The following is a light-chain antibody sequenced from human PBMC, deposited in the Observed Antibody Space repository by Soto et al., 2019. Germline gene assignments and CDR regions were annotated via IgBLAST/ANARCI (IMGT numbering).Light chain of an antibody. CDR3: CSYAGSSTDVV. CDR2: EGS. J-gene: IGLJ2*01. V-gene: IGLV2-23*01. CDR1: SSDVGSYNL. Sequence: QSVLTQPASVSGSPGQSITISCTGTSSDVGSYNLVSWYQQHPGKAPNLMIYEGSKRPSGVANRFSGSKSGNTASLTISGLQADDEADYYCCSYAGSSTDVVFGGGTKLTVL.